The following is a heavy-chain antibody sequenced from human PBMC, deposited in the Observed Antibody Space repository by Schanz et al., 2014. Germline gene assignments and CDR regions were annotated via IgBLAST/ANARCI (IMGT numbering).Heavy chain of an antibody. D-gene: IGHD2-2*01. V-gene: IGHV3-48*04. J-gene: IGHJ5*02. Sequence: EVQLVESGGGLVQPGGSLRLSCAASGFTFSSYAMSWVRQAPGKGLEWVSYISGSSRTIYYADSMKGRFTVSRDNAKNSLFLQMNSLRAEDTAVYYCARAGYDADNWFDPWGQGTLVTVSS. CDR1: GFTFSSYA. CDR2: ISGSSRTI. CDR3: ARAGYDADNWFDP.